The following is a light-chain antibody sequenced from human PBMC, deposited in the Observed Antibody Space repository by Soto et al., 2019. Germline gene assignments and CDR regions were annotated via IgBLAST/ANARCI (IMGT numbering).Light chain of an antibody. V-gene: IGKV1-27*01. CDR2: AAS. J-gene: IGKJ3*01. CDR3: QKYNNGPPVT. Sequence: DIQMTQSPSSLSASVGDRVTITCRASQDINNYLAWYQQKPEKPPKLLTYAASTLQSRAPSRFSGGVSGTDFPLTINSLQPEDVATYYCQKYNNGPPVTFGPGTKV. CDR1: QDINNY.